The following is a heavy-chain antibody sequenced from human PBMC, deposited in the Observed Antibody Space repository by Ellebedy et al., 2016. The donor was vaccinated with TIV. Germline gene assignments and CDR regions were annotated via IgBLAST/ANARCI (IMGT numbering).Heavy chain of an antibody. CDR3: ARGDPSGYQIYDY. V-gene: IGHV3-13*01. J-gene: IGHJ4*02. CDR1: GFTFSRYD. CDR2: IGSAGEI. D-gene: IGHD5-12*01. Sequence: PGGSLRLSCAASGFTFSRYDMHWVRQATGKGLEWVSVIGSAGEIYYSGSVKGLFTISRENAKNSSYLQMNSLRAGDTAVYYCARGDPSGYQIYDYWGQGTLVTVSS.